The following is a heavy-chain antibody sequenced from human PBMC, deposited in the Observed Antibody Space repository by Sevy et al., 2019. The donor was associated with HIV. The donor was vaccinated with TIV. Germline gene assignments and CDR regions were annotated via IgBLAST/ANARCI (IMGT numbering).Heavy chain of an antibody. J-gene: IGHJ6*02. CDR3: AKDAYYYNSSGYSLSQWYYGMDV. CDR1: GFTFSTYA. CDR2: ISGSGGGT. Sequence: GGSLRLSCAASGFTFSTYAMSWVHQAPGKGLEWVSVISGSGGGTYYADSVKGRFTISRDNSKNTLYLQMNSLRAGDSAVYYCAKDAYYYNSSGYSLSQWYYGMDVWGQGTTVTVSS. D-gene: IGHD3-22*01. V-gene: IGHV3-23*01.